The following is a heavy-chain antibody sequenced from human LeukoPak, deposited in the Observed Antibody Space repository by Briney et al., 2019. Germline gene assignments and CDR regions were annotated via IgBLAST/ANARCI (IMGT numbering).Heavy chain of an antibody. Sequence: PGGSLRLSCAASGFTFSSYAMSWVRQAPGKGLEWVSAISGSGGSTYYADSVKGRFTISRDNSKNTLYLQMNSLGAEDTAVYYCATSRWNRFGYWGQGTLVTVSS. J-gene: IGHJ4*02. CDR2: ISGSGGST. V-gene: IGHV3-23*01. D-gene: IGHD4-23*01. CDR3: ATSRWNRFGY. CDR1: GFTFSSYA.